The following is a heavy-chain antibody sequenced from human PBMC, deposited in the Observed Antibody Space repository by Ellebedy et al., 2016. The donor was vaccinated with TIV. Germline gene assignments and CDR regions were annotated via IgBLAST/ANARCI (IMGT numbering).Heavy chain of an antibody. CDR1: GFTFSNAW. V-gene: IGHV3-15*07. Sequence: GESLKISCAASGFTFSNAWMNWVRQAPGKGLEWVGRIKSKTDGGTTDYAAPVKGRFTISRDDSKNTLYLQMNSLKTEDTAVYYCTTVTPGFYYNYGMDVWGQGTTVTVSS. CDR2: IKSKTDGGTT. D-gene: IGHD4-23*01. J-gene: IGHJ6*02. CDR3: TTVTPGFYYNYGMDV.